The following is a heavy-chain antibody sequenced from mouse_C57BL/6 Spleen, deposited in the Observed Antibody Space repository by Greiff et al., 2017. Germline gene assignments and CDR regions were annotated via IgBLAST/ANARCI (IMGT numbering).Heavy chain of an antibody. CDR3: AREENYYAMDY. J-gene: IGHJ4*01. V-gene: IGHV1-80*01. CDR2: IYPGDGDT. Sequence: VMLVESGAELVKPGASVKISCKASGYAFSSYWMNWVKQRPGKGLEWIGQIYPGDGDTNYNGKFKGKATLTADKSSSTAYMQLSSLTSEDSAVYFCAREENYYAMDYWGQGTSVTVSS. CDR1: GYAFSSYW.